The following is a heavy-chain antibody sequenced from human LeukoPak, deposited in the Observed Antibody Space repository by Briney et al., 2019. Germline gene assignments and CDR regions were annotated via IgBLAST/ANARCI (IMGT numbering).Heavy chain of an antibody. CDR2: INPSGGST. V-gene: IGHV1-46*01. Sequence: ASVKVSCKASGYTFTSYYMHWVRQAPGQGLEWMGIINPSGGSTSYAQKFQGRVTMTRDMSTSTVYMELSSLRSEDTAVYYCARDRPSYYYYMDVWGKGTTVTVSS. CDR1: GYTFTSYY. CDR3: ARDRPSYYYYMDV. J-gene: IGHJ6*03.